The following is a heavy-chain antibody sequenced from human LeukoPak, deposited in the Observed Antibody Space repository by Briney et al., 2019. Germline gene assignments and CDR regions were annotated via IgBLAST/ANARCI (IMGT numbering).Heavy chain of an antibody. CDR1: GFNFSSYS. J-gene: IGHJ4*02. V-gene: IGHV3-21*01. CDR3: ARAQVVPEFDY. Sequence: PGGALRLYCAASGFNFSSYSMNWVRQAPGKGLEWGSSISSSSSYIYYADSVKGRFTISRDYDKDSLYLQMNSLRAEDTAVYYCARAQVVPEFDYWGQGPPVTASS. CDR2: ISSSSSYI.